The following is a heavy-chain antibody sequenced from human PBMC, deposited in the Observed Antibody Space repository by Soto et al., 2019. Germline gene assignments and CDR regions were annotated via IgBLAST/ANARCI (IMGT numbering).Heavy chain of an antibody. CDR1: GYTFTGYY. J-gene: IGHJ6*01. CDR3: AMGLTRGGYPNCYYNGRSV. Sequence: ASVKVSCKASGYTFTGYYMHWVRQAPGQGLEWMGWINPNSGGTNYAQKFQGWVTMTRDTSISTAYMELSRLRSDDTAVYYCAMGLTRGGYPNCYYNGRSVWGEWTTVT. CDR2: INPNSGGT. D-gene: IGHD3-22*01. V-gene: IGHV1-2*04.